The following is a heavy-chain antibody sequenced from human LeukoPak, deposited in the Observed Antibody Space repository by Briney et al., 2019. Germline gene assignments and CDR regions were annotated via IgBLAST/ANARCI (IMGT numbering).Heavy chain of an antibody. CDR3: ARGLRIPPYFGY. CDR1: GGSISSGSYY. V-gene: IGHV4-61*02. CDR2: VYTSGST. J-gene: IGHJ4*02. Sequence: PSQTLSLTCTVSGGSISSGSYYWSWIRQPAGKGLEWIGRVYTSGSTNYNPSLKSRVTISVDTSKNQFSLKLSSVTAADTAVYYCARGLRIPPYFGYWGQGTLVTVSS. D-gene: IGHD5-12*01.